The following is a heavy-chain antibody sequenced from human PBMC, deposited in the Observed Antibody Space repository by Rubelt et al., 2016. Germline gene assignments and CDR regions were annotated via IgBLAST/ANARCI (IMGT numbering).Heavy chain of an antibody. V-gene: IGHV3-33*05. CDR2: ISYDGSNK. Sequence: KGLEWVAVISYDGSNKYYADSVKGRFTISRDNAKNSLYLQMNSLRDEDTAVYYCARGITAVTLRWYLDLWGRGTLVTVSS. CDR3: ARGITAVTLRWYLDL. D-gene: IGHD3-16*01. J-gene: IGHJ2*01.